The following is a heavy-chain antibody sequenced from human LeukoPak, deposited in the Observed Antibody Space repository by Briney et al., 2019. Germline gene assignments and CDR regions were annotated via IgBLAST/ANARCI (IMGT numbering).Heavy chain of an antibody. V-gene: IGHV4-61*02. CDR1: GGSISSGGYY. D-gene: IGHD4-23*01. J-gene: IGHJ4*02. CDR3: ARDLNYGGNGDDY. CDR2: IYTSGST. Sequence: SETLSLTCTVSGGSISSGGYYWSWIRQPAGKGLEWIGRIYTSGSTNYNPSLKSRVTMSVDTSKNQFSLKLSSVTAADTAVYYCARDLNYGGNGDDYWGQGTLVTVSS.